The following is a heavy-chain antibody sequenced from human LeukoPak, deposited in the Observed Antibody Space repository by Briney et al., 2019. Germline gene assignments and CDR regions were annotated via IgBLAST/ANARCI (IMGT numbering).Heavy chain of an antibody. CDR3: ARVPFIAAAGTNWFDP. V-gene: IGHV4-38-2*01. J-gene: IGHJ5*02. CDR1: GYSISSGYY. Sequence: PSETLSLTCAVSGYSISSGYYWGWIRQPPGKGLEGIGSTDHSGSTYYNPSLKSRVTISVDTSKNQFSLKLSSVTAADTAVYYCARVPFIAAAGTNWFDPWGQGTLVTVSS. D-gene: IGHD6-13*01. CDR2: TDHSGST.